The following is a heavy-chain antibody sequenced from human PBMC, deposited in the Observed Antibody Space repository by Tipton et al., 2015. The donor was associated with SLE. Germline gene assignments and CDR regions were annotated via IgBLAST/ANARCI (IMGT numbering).Heavy chain of an antibody. D-gene: IGHD6-13*01. CDR3: AREGIGTPDY. V-gene: IGHV3-48*03. CDR1: GFTFSSYG. Sequence: SLRLSCAASGFTFSSYGINWVRQAPGKGLEWISYISGSAETIYYADSVRGRFTISRDNAKRSLYLQMNSLRAEDTAIYFCAREGIGTPDYWGQGTLVTVSS. CDR2: ISGSAETI. J-gene: IGHJ4*02.